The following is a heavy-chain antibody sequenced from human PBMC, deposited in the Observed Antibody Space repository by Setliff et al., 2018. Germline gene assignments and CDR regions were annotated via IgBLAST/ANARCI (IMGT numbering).Heavy chain of an antibody. Sequence: SETLSLTCTVSGVSIGDTYYYWAWIRQPPGKGLEWVGSVSFSGSAYFSPSLKSRVAISLDTSTNVFSLKLSSLIAADTAVYYCARVDFTMIQGVLGLWGQGTLVTVSS. CDR3: ARVDFTMIQGVLGL. CDR1: GVSIGDTYYY. D-gene: IGHD3-10*01. CDR2: VSFSGSA. J-gene: IGHJ1*01. V-gene: IGHV4-39*02.